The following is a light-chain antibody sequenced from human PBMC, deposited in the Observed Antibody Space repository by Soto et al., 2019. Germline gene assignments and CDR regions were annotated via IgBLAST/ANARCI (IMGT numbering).Light chain of an antibody. J-gene: IGKJ1*01. Sequence: EIVLTQSPATLALSPGERATLSCRASQSVSSYLAWYQQKPGQAPRLLIYVTSNRATGIAARFSGSGSGTDFPLTISSLEPEDFAVYYCKRRQNWPWTFGQGTKVEIK. CDR1: QSVSSY. CDR3: KRRQNWPWT. V-gene: IGKV3-11*01. CDR2: VTS.